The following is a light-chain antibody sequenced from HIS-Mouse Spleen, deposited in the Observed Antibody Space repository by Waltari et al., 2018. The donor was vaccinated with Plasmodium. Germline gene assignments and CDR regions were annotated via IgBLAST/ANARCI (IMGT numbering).Light chain of an antibody. CDR1: QSISSW. CDR2: KAS. CDR3: QQYNSYSYT. Sequence: DIQMTQSPSTLSASVRHRVTITFRASQSISSWLAWDQQKPGKAPKLLIYKASSLESGVPARFSGSGAGTEFTLTISSLQPDDFATYDCQQYNSYSYTFGQGTKLEIK. V-gene: IGKV1-5*03. J-gene: IGKJ2*01.